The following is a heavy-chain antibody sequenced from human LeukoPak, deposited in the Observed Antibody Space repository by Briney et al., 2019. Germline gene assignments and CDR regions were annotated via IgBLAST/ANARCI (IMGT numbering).Heavy chain of an antibody. CDR2: ISIGGSTI. CDR3: ARAPGTTVTTRPYYYYYYMDV. Sequence: GGSLRLSCAASGFTFSSYEMNWVRQAPGKGREGVSYISIGGSTIYYADSVKGRFTISRDNAKNSLYLQMNSLRAEDTAVYYCARAPGTTVTTRPYYYYYYMDVWGKGTTVTISS. V-gene: IGHV3-48*03. J-gene: IGHJ6*03. CDR1: GFTFSSYE. D-gene: IGHD4-17*01.